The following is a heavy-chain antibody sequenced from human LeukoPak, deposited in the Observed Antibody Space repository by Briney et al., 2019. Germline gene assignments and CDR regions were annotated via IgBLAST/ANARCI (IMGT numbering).Heavy chain of an antibody. Sequence: SQTLSLTCTVSGGSISSGGYYWSWIRQHPGKGLEWIGYIYYSGSTYYNPSLKSRVTISVDTSKNQFSLKLSSVTAADTAVYYCARAPRGDFGSGWFDPWGQGTLVTVSS. CDR2: IYYSGST. CDR3: ARAPRGDFGSGWFDP. CDR1: GGSISSGGYY. D-gene: IGHD3-3*01. V-gene: IGHV4-31*03. J-gene: IGHJ5*02.